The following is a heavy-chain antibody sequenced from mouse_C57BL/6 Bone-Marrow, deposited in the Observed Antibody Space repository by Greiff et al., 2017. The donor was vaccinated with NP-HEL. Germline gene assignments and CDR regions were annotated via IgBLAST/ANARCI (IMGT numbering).Heavy chain of an antibody. CDR1: GYTFTSYW. V-gene: IGHV1-52*01. D-gene: IGHD2-4*01. Sequence: QVQLQQPGAELVRPGSSVKLSCKASGYTFTSYWMHWVKQRPIQGLEWIGNIDPSDSETHYNQKFKDKATLTVDKSSSTAYMQLSSLTSEDSAVYYCARDYDYSRGFAYWGQGTLVTVSA. J-gene: IGHJ3*01. CDR3: ARDYDYSRGFAY. CDR2: IDPSDSET.